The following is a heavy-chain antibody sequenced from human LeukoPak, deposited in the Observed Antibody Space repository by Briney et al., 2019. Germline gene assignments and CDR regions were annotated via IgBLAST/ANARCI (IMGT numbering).Heavy chain of an antibody. Sequence: SETLSLTCTVSGGSISSYYWSWIRQPPGKGLEWIGYIYYSGSTNYNPSLKSRVTISVDTSKNQFSLKLSSVTAADTAVYYCARDQGDYYGSGSYDVWGQGTLVTVSS. CDR1: GGSISSYY. D-gene: IGHD3-10*01. V-gene: IGHV4-59*01. CDR3: ARDQGDYYGSGSYDV. CDR2: IYYSGST. J-gene: IGHJ4*02.